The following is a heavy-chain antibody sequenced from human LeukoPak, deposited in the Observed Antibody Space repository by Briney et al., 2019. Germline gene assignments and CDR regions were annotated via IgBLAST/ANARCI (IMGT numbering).Heavy chain of an antibody. CDR1: GFTFSSYN. CDR3: ARLEYYYVSGNYYKLFDY. V-gene: IGHV3-48*02. Sequence: GGSLRLSCAASGFTFSSYNMNWVRLPPGKGLEWVSDISSSGSPIYFADSVKGRFTISRDNDKNSLYLQMNSLRDEDMAVYYCARLEYYYVSGNYYKLFDYWGQGTLVTVCS. CDR2: ISSSGSPI. J-gene: IGHJ4*02. D-gene: IGHD3-10*01.